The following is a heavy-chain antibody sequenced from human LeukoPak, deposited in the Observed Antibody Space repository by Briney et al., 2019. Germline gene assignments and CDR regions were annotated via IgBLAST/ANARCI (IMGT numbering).Heavy chain of an antibody. Sequence: GGSLRLSCAASGFTFSSYAMSWVRQAPGKGLEWVSAVSGSGGSTYYADSVKGRFTISRDNSKNTLFLQMNSLRAEDTALYYCAEDWEDNWLVEDWGQGTLVTVSS. D-gene: IGHD1-20*01. J-gene: IGHJ4*02. CDR2: VSGSGGST. CDR3: AEDWEDNWLVED. CDR1: GFTFSSYA. V-gene: IGHV3-23*01.